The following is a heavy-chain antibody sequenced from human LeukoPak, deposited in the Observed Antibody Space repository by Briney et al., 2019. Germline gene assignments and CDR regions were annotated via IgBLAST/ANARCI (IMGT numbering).Heavy chain of an antibody. CDR3: VKDGHGGSPRFQY. D-gene: IGHD3/OR15-3a*01. CDR2: ISSSDNTI. V-gene: IGHV3-48*01. CDR1: AFPFSSYS. Sequence: GGALRLSCAGSAFPFSSYSMNWVRQTPGKGLEWVSFISSSDNTIYYADSVKGRFTISRDNAENSLFLQMHSLRAEDTAVYYCVKDGHGGSPRFQYWGQGTLVTVSS. J-gene: IGHJ4*02.